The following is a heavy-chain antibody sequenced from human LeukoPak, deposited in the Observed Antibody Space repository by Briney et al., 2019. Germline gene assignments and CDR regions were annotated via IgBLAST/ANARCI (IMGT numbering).Heavy chain of an antibody. J-gene: IGHJ3*02. CDR1: GGSISSSYW. D-gene: IGHD2-21*02. CDR3: AGAYCGGDCYSGRAFDI. CDR2: VYHSGST. V-gene: IGHV4-4*02. Sequence: SGTLSLTCAVSGGSISSSYWWSGVRQPPGKGLEWIGEVYHSGSTNYYPSLKSRVTISIEKSKNQFSLKLSSVTAADTAVYYCAGAYCGGDCYSGRAFDIWGQGTMVTVSS.